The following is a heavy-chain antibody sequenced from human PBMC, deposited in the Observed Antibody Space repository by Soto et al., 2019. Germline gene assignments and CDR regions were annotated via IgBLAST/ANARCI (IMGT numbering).Heavy chain of an antibody. CDR3: ATAAAAGTAEFDY. Sequence: PSETLSLTCTVSGGSISSYYWSWIRQPPGKGLEYIGFVYYGGSTSYSPSLQSRVTISVDTSKSQFSLKLSSVTAADTAVYYCATAAAAGTAEFDYWGQGTLVTVSS. CDR1: GGSISSYY. J-gene: IGHJ4*02. CDR2: VYYGGST. D-gene: IGHD6-13*01. V-gene: IGHV4-59*08.